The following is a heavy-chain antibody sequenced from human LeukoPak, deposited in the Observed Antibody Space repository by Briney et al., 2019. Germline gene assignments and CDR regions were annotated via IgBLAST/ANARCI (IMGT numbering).Heavy chain of an antibody. D-gene: IGHD5-24*01. J-gene: IGHJ6*03. CDR1: GFTFSSYW. Sequence: GGSLRLSCAASGFTFSSYWMSWVRQAPGKGLEWVANIKQDGSEKYCVDSVKGRFTISRDNAKNSLYLQMNSLRAEDTAVYYCARDKGDGYNHHHYYYYMDVWGKGTTITVSS. CDR2: IKQDGSEK. CDR3: ARDKGDGYNHHHYYYYMDV. V-gene: IGHV3-7*01.